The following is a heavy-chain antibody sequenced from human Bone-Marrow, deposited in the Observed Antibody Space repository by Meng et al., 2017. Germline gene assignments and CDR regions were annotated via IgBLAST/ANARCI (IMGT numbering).Heavy chain of an antibody. J-gene: IGHJ5*02. V-gene: IGHV4-34*01. CDR1: GWSFSGYY. Sequence: SETLSLTCAVYGWSFSGYYWSWIRQPPGKGLEWIGEINHSGSTNYNPSLKSRVTISVDTSKNQFSLKLSSVTAADTAVYYCARMIGIAAPKYNWFDPWGQGTLVTVSS. CDR3: ARMIGIAAPKYNWFDP. CDR2: INHSGST. D-gene: IGHD6-13*01.